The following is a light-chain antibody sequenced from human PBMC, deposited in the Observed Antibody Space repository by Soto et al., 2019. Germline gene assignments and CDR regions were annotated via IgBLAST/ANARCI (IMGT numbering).Light chain of an antibody. CDR1: QSVSSSY. Sequence: EIVLTQSPGTLSLAPGERATLSCRASQSVSSSYLGWYQQKPGQAPRLLIYGASNRATGVPGRFSGSGSGTDFTLTISRLEPEDFAVYYCQQYGSSLVTFGPGTKVEMK. J-gene: IGKJ3*01. CDR2: GAS. V-gene: IGKV3-20*01. CDR3: QQYGSSLVT.